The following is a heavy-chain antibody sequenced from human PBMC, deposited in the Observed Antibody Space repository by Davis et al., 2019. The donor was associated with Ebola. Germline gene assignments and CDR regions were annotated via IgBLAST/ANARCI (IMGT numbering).Heavy chain of an antibody. Sequence: PGGSLRLSCAASGFTFSSYAMHWVRQAPGKGLEWVAVISYDGSNKYYADSVRGRFTISRDNAKNTLYLQMNSLRAEDTAVYYCATELTVTNYYYGMDVWGQRTTVTVSS. CDR1: GFTFSSYA. CDR3: ATELTVTNYYYGMDV. CDR2: ISYDGSNK. J-gene: IGHJ6*02. V-gene: IGHV3-30-3*01. D-gene: IGHD4-11*01.